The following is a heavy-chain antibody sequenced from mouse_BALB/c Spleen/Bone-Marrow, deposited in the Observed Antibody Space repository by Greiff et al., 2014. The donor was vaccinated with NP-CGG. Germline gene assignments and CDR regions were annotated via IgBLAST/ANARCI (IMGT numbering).Heavy chain of an antibody. CDR1: GYTFTNYW. D-gene: IGHD4-1*01. V-gene: IGHV1-5*01. J-gene: IGHJ3*01. Sequence: EVQLQQSGTVLARPGASLRMSCKASGYTFTNYWINWIKQRPGQGLEWIGAIYPGNNDAKYTQKFKAKAKLTAVTSTSTADMGLSSLTNEDSAVYYCARNWDWVFAYWGQGTLVTVSA. CDR3: ARNWDWVFAY. CDR2: IYPGNNDA.